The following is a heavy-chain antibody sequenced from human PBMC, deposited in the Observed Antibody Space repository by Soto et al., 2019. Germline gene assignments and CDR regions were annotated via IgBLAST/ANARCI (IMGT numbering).Heavy chain of an antibody. J-gene: IGHJ4*02. Sequence: QFPLVQSGAEVKKPGASVKVSCKASGYTFTSYGISWVRQAPGQGLEWMGWISANNGNTNYAQKVQGRVTMTTDTSTSTAYMELRSLRSDDTAVYYCGRGRSGELVVFYWGQGTLVSVSS. D-gene: IGHD1-7*01. CDR1: GYTFTSYG. CDR3: GRGRSGELVVFY. CDR2: ISANNGNT. V-gene: IGHV1-18*04.